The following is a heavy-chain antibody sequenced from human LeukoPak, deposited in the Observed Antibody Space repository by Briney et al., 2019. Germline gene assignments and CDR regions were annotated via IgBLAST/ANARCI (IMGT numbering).Heavy chain of an antibody. J-gene: IGHJ1*01. V-gene: IGHV4-39*01. CDR1: GGSISSSSYY. CDR3: ASDYGYGGNSLFQH. CDR2: IYYSGST. D-gene: IGHD4-23*01. Sequence: SETLSLTCTVSGGSISSSSYYWGWIRQPPGKGLEWIGSIYYSGSTYYNPSLKSRVTISVDTSKNQFSLKLSSVTAADTAVYYCASDYGYGGNSLFQHRGQGTLVTVSS.